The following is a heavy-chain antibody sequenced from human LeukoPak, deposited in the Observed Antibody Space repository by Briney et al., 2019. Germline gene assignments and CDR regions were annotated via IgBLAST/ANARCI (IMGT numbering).Heavy chain of an antibody. V-gene: IGHV3-30-3*01. CDR3: ARDQRYYYDSKDDY. CDR2: ISYDGSNK. D-gene: IGHD3-22*01. CDR1: GFTFSSYA. Sequence: GRSLRLSCAASGFTFSSYAMHWVRQAPGKGLEWVAVISYDGSNKYYAGSVKGRFTISRDNSKNTLYLQMNSLRAEDTAVYYCARDQRYYYDSKDDYWGQGTLVTVSS. J-gene: IGHJ4*02.